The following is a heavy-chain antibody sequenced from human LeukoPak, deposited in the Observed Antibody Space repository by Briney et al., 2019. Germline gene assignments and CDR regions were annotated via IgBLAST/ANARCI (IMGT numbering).Heavy chain of an antibody. J-gene: IGHJ4*02. CDR1: GGSISSGGYS. CDR2: IYHSGST. Sequence: SQTLSLTCAVSGGSISSGGYSWSWIRQPPGKGLEWIGYIYHSGSTYYNPSLKSRVTISVDRSKNQFSLKLSSVTAADTAVYYCASLAHFYGSGSYHKDDWGQGTLVTVSS. D-gene: IGHD3-10*01. CDR3: ASLAHFYGSGSYHKDD. V-gene: IGHV4-30-2*01.